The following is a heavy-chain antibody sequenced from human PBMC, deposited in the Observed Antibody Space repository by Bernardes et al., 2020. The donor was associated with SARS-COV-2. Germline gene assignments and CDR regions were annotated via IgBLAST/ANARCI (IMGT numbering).Heavy chain of an antibody. Sequence: SETLSLTCTVSGGSISSYYWSWIRQPPGKGLEWIGYIYYSGSTNYNPSLKSRVTISVDTSKNQFSLKLSSVTAADTAVYYCARARSITIFGVVNVFGWFDPWGQGTLVTVSS. D-gene: IGHD3-3*01. V-gene: IGHV4-59*01. CDR1: GGSISSYY. J-gene: IGHJ5*02. CDR3: ARARSITIFGVVNVFGWFDP. CDR2: IYYSGST.